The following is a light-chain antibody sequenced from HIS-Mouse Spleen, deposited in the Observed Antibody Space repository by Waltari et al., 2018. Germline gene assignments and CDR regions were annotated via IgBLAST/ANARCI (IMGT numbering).Light chain of an antibody. J-gene: IGLJ2*01. CDR3: CSYAGSSTFVV. CDR1: RSDVGSYNL. Sequence: QSALTQPASVSGSPGQSITIACTGTRSDVGSYNLVSWYQQHPGKAPQPMIYEGSKRPSGVSNRFSGSKSGNTASLTISGLQAEDEADYYCCSYAGSSTFVVFGGGTKLTVL. CDR2: EGS. V-gene: IGLV2-23*03.